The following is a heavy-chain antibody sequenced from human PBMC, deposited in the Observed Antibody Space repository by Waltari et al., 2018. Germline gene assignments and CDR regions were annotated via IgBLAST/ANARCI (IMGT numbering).Heavy chain of an antibody. J-gene: IGHJ4*02. CDR2: ITAVSSYI. D-gene: IGHD3-3*01. Sequence: EVQLVESGGGLVKPGGSLRLSCAASGFSFSSYGMNWVRQAPGKGLEWVSSITAVSSYIDSADPVKGRFTISRDNAENSLYLQMTGLRAEDTAIYYCARTSSPTMFGVVLDYWGQGALVTVSS. CDR1: GFSFSSYG. V-gene: IGHV3-21*01. CDR3: ARTSSPTMFGVVLDY.